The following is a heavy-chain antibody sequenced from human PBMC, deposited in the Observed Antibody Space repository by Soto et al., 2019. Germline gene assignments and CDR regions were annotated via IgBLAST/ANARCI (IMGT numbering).Heavy chain of an antibody. CDR3: ARNPRP. CDR1: GGSISSGGYS. Sequence: SETLSLTCAVSGGSISSGGYSWSWIRQPPGKGLEWIGYIYHSGSTYYNPSLKSRVTISVDRSKNQFSLKLSSVTAADTAVYYCARNPRPWGQGTLVTVAS. J-gene: IGHJ5*02. V-gene: IGHV4-30-2*01. CDR2: IYHSGST.